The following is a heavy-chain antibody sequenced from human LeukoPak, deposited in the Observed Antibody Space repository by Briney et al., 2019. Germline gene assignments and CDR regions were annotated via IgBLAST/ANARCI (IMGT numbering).Heavy chain of an antibody. Sequence: ASVKVSCKASGYTFTGYYMLWLRQAPGQGLEWLGWINPNSGGTNYAQKFQGRGTMTRDTSISTAYMQLSRLRSDDTAVYYCARDHCSSNSCYSPWGQGTLVTVSS. V-gene: IGHV1-2*02. CDR3: ARDHCSSNSCYSP. CDR2: INPNSGGT. CDR1: GYTFTGYY. J-gene: IGHJ5*02. D-gene: IGHD2-2*01.